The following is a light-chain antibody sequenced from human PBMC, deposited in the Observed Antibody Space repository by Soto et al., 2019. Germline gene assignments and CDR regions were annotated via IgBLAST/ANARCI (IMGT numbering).Light chain of an antibody. V-gene: IGKV1-5*03. Sequence: DIQMTQSPSTLSASVGDRVTITCRASQSISSWLAWYQQKPGKAPKLLIYKASSLESGVPSRFSGSGSGTEFTLTISSLQPDDFATYYCQQYENLPYTFGQGTKLEI. J-gene: IGKJ2*01. CDR2: KAS. CDR3: QQYENLPYT. CDR1: QSISSW.